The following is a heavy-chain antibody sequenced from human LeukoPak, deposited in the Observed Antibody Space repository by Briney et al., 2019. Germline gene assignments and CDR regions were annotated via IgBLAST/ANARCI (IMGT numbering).Heavy chain of an antibody. CDR1: GFIFSSYG. V-gene: IGHV3-30*02. CDR2: IRYDGSKK. D-gene: IGHD3-22*01. Sequence: GGSLRLSCAASGFIFSSYGMHWVRQAPGKGLEWVAFIRYDGSKKYYADSVKGRFTISRDNSKNTLYLQMNSLRAEDTAVYYCAKTDSSGYFQYYFDYWGQGTLVTVSS. CDR3: AKTDSSGYFQYYFDY. J-gene: IGHJ4*02.